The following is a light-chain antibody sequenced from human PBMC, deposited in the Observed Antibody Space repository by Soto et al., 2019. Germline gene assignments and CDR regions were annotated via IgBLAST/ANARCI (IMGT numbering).Light chain of an antibody. CDR3: QKYNSAPRT. J-gene: IGKJ3*01. Sequence: DIQMTQSPSSLSASVGDRVTITCRASQGISTYLAWYQQKPGKVPKLLIYAASTLQSGVPSRFSGSGSGTDFTLTISGLQPEDGATYYCQKYNSAPRTFRPGTKVDIK. CDR1: QGISTY. CDR2: AAS. V-gene: IGKV1-27*01.